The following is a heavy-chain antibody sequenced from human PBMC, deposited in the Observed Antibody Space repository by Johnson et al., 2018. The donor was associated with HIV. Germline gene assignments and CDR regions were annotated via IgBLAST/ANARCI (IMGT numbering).Heavy chain of an antibody. V-gene: IGHV3-13*01. J-gene: IGHJ3*02. D-gene: IGHD1-26*01. Sequence: VQLVESGGGLVKPGGSLRLSCAASGFTFRSYDMHWVRQVTGKGLEWVSVIGTAGEAYYQGSVKGRFTISRENAKNSFYLQMNSLRAGDTAVYYCARGRGIVGPQQVALDIWGQGTRVTVSS. CDR2: IGTAGEA. CDR1: GFTFRSYD. CDR3: ARGRGIVGPQQVALDI.